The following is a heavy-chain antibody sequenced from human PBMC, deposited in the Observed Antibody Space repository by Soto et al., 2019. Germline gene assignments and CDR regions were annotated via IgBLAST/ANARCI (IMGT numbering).Heavy chain of an antibody. CDR3: ASSIN. Sequence: QVQLVESGGGVVQPGRSLRLSCAASGFTFSSYGMHWVRQAPGKGLEWVAVISYDGSNKYYADSVKGRFTISRDNSKNTLYLQMNNLRADDTAVYYCASSINWGQGTLVTVSS. CDR1: GFTFSSYG. J-gene: IGHJ4*02. CDR2: ISYDGSNK. V-gene: IGHV3-30*03.